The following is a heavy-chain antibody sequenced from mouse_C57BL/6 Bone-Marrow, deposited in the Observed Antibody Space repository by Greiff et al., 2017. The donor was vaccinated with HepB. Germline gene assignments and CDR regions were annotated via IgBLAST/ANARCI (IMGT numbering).Heavy chain of an antibody. V-gene: IGHV1-22*01. CDR2: INPNNGGT. CDR1: GYTFTDYN. J-gene: IGHJ2*01. Sequence: EVQLQQSGPELVKPGASVKMSCKASGYTFTDYNMHWVKQSHGKSLEWIGYINPNNGGTSYNQKFKGKATLTVNKSSSTAYMELRSLTSEDSAVYYCARSHYYGSSYFDYWGQGTTLTVSS. CDR3: ARSHYYGSSYFDY. D-gene: IGHD1-1*01.